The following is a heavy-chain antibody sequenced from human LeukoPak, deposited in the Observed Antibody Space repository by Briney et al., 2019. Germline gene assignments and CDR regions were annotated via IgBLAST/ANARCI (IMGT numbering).Heavy chain of an antibody. CDR2: IIPIFGTA. V-gene: IGHV1-69*05. CDR1: GGTFSSYA. J-gene: IGHJ3*02. Sequence: GASVKVSCKASGGTFSSYAISWVRQAPGQGLEWMGGIIPIFGTANYAQKFQGRVTITTDESTSTAYMELSSLRSEDTAVYYCARTGPHCSSTSCYTGNGAFDIWGQGTMVTVSS. CDR3: ARTGPHCSSTSCYTGNGAFDI. D-gene: IGHD2-2*02.